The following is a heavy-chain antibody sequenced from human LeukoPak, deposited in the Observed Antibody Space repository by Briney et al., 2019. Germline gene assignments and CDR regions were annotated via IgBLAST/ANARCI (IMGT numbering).Heavy chain of an antibody. J-gene: IGHJ4*02. V-gene: IGHV3-23*01. CDR1: GFTFSRYG. Sequence: GGSLRLSCAASGFTFSRYGMTWVRQAPGKGLEWVSTISDTGGSTYYPDSVKERFTISRDNSKNTLYLQMNGLRAEDTAIYYCATGAYFDHWGQGTLATVSS. CDR2: ISDTGGST. CDR3: ATGAYFDH.